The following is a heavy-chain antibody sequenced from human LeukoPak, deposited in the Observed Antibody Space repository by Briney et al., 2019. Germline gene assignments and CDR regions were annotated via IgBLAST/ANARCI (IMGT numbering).Heavy chain of an antibody. Sequence: GGSLRLSCAASGFTFSSYEMNWVRQAPGKGLEWVSYISSSGSTIYYADSVKGRFTISRDNAKNSMYLLMNSLRVEDTAVYYCVRDVLYYYGAERLFWFDPWGQGTLVTVSS. CDR3: VRDVLYYYGAERLFWFDP. D-gene: IGHD3-10*01. J-gene: IGHJ5*02. CDR2: ISSSGSTI. CDR1: GFTFSSYE. V-gene: IGHV3-48*03.